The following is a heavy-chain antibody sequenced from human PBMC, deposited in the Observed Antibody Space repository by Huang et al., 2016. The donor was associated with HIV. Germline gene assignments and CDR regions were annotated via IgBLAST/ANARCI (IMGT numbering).Heavy chain of an antibody. CDR3: ARGPGELLDY. D-gene: IGHD3-16*01. Sequence: VQLVQSGAEVKKPGASVKVSCKASGYTFTDYYMHWVRQAPGQGLEGMGWTNLNSGGKNYAQKFHGSVTMTRDRSSSTSYRELRRLRSDDTAVYYCARGPGELLDYWGQGTLVTVSS. CDR2: TNLNSGGK. J-gene: IGHJ4*02. CDR1: GYTFTDYY. V-gene: IGHV1-2*02.